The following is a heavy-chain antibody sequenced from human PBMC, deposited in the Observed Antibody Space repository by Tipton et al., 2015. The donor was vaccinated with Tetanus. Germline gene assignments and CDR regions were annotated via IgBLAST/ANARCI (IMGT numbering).Heavy chain of an antibody. V-gene: IGHV4-59*01. CDR1: GGSISTYH. D-gene: IGHD4-17*01. CDR2: IDYFGST. CDR3: ARPSRRYGDYLY. J-gene: IGHJ4*02. Sequence: TLSLTCTVSGGSISTYHWNWIRQSPGKGLEWIGYIDYFGSTKYNPSLESRVAMSVDTSKNQLSLRLNSVTSADTAVYYCARPSRRYGDYLYWGQGTLVTVSS.